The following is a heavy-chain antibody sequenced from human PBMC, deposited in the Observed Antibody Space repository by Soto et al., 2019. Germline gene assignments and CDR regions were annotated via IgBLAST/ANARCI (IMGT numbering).Heavy chain of an antibody. Sequence: PGGSLRLSCAASGFTFSSYAMSWVRQAPGKGLEWVSAISGSGGSTYYADSVKGRFTISRDNSKNTLYLQMNSLRAEDTAVYYCAKTLYYDSSGYPPFYYWGQGTLVTVS. CDR2: ISGSGGST. CDR3: AKTLYYDSSGYPPFYY. V-gene: IGHV3-23*01. D-gene: IGHD3-22*01. CDR1: GFTFSSYA. J-gene: IGHJ4*02.